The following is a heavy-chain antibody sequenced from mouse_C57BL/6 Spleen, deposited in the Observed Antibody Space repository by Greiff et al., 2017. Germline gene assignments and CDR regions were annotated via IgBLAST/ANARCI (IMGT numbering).Heavy chain of an antibody. CDR2: IRNKANNHTT. CDR1: GFTFSDAW. CDR3: THFYDCDWFAY. D-gene: IGHD2-4*01. V-gene: IGHV6-6*01. J-gene: IGHJ3*01. Sequence: EVQVVESGGGLVQPGGSMKLSCAASGFTFSDAWMDWVRQSPGKGLEWVGEIRNKANNHTTYDAESVKGRFTISRDDSKNSVSMQINSLRAEDTSIYECTHFYDCDWFAYWGKGTLVTVSA.